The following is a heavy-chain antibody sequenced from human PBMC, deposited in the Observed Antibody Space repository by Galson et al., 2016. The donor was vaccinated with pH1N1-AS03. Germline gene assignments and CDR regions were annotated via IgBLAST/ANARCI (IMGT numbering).Heavy chain of an antibody. D-gene: IGHD3-16*01. Sequence: SVKVSCKASGYTFTHFGISWVRQAPGQGLECLGWISTYTGETNYAHKFKGRVTMTTDTSTNTVYMELRTLTSDDTALYYCARSTNYGVDLQRRFDAWGQGTLVTVSS. CDR3: ARSTNYGVDLQRRFDA. J-gene: IGHJ5*02. CDR2: ISTYTGET. V-gene: IGHV1-18*01. CDR1: GYTFTHFG.